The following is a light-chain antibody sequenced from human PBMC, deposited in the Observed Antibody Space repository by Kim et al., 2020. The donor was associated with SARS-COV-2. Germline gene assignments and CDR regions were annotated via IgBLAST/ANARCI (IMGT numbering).Light chain of an antibody. V-gene: IGLV1-44*01. CDR2: TNN. J-gene: IGLJ1*01. CDR3: AAWDGRLNAYV. CDR1: FSNIGGNN. Sequence: GQRVSISCSGSFSNIGGNNVNWYQHIPGRAPRLLIHTNNQGPSGVPDRFAGSKSDTSASLAISGLQSDDEADYYCAAWDGRLNAYVFGTGTKVTVL.